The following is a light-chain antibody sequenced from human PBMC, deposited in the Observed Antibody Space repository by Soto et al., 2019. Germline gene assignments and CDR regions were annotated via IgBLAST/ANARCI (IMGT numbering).Light chain of an antibody. CDR2: EVS. CDR3: SSYTSSSTSYV. V-gene: IGLV2-14*01. J-gene: IGLJ1*01. CDR1: SSDVGGYNY. Sequence: QSALTQPASVSGSPGQSITISCTGTSSDVGGYNYVSWYQQHPGKAPKLMIYEVSNRPSGVSNRFSGSKSGNTASLTISGLQAEDAADYYCSSYTSSSTSYVFGTGTKLTVL.